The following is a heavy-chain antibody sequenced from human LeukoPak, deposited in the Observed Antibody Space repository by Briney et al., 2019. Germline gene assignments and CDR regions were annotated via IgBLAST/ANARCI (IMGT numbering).Heavy chain of an antibody. CDR1: GFTVSSNY. J-gene: IGHJ4*02. Sequence: GGSLRLSCAASGFTVSSNYMSWVRQAPGKGLEWVSVIYSGGSTYYADSVKGRFTISRDNAKNSLYLQMNSLRDEDTAVYYCARAGFDYWGQGTLVTVSS. CDR3: ARAGFDY. CDR2: IYSGGST. D-gene: IGHD1-14*01. V-gene: IGHV3-53*01.